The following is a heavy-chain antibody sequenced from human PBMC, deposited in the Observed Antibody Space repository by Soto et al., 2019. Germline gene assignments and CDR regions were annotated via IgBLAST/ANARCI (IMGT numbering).Heavy chain of an antibody. Sequence: SETLSLTCTVSGGSITSSYWSWIRRPPGKGLEWIAYIYDTGISGYTPSTSYNPSLKSRVHMSVDTSKSQFSLKLTSVTAADTAVYYCARGEDAFFYYGLDVWGQGITVTVSS. CDR1: GGSITSSY. V-gene: IGHV4-59*01. CDR3: ARGEDAFFYYGLDV. CDR2: IYDTGISGYTPST. J-gene: IGHJ6*02.